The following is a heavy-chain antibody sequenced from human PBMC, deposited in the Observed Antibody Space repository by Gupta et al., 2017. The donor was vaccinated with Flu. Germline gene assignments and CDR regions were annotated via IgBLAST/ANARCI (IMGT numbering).Heavy chain of an antibody. V-gene: IGHV3-30*18. Sequence: QVQLVESGGGVVQPGRSLRLSCVVSGFTFSDYGMHWVRQAPGQGLEWVAVISYDGSYKKHADSVKGRFTISRDNSKNTLFLQMNSLRGEDTAVYYCAKDQREVCSGGDCYPQIILYWGHGTLCTVSS. D-gene: IGHD2-15*01. J-gene: IGHJ4*01. CDR2: ISYDGSYK. CDR1: GFTFSDYG. CDR3: AKDQREVCSGGDCYPQIILY.